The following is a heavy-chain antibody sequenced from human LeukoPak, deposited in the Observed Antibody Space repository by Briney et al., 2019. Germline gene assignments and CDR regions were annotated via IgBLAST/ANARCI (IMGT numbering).Heavy chain of an antibody. Sequence: GGSLRLSCAASGFRFDDYAMHWVRLAPGKGLEWVSGISWNSGSIAYADSVKGRFTISRDNAKNSLYLQMNSLRAEDMALYYCVKDADYYESSGEAYLDYWGQGTLVTVSS. CDR2: ISWNSGSI. D-gene: IGHD3-22*01. V-gene: IGHV3-9*03. CDR1: GFRFDDYA. J-gene: IGHJ4*02. CDR3: VKDADYYESSGEAYLDY.